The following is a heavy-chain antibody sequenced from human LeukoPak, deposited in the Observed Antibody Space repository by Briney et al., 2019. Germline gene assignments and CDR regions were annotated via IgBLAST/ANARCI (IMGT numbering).Heavy chain of an antibody. J-gene: IGHJ6*03. V-gene: IGHV4-39*01. CDR2: IYYSGST. D-gene: IGHD6-13*01. CDR3: ANCRYSSSWSNYYYYMDV. CDR1: GGSISSSSYY. Sequence: PSETLSLTCTVSGGSISSSSYYWGWIRQPPGKGLEWIGSIYYSGSTYYNPSLKSRVTISVDTSKNQFSLKLSSVTAADTAVYYCANCRYSSSWSNYYYYMDVWGKGTTVTISS.